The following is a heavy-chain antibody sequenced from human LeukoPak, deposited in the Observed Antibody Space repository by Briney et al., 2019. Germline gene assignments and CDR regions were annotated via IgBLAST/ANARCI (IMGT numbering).Heavy chain of an antibody. D-gene: IGHD1-26*01. CDR3: TMGATGEYFQY. V-gene: IGHV4-38-2*01. Sequence: PSETLSLTCAVSGYSISSGYYWGWIRPPPGKGLEWIGSIYHSGSTYYNPSLKSRVTISVDTSKNQFSLKLSSVTAADTAVYYCTMGATGEYFQYWGQGTLVTVSS. J-gene: IGHJ1*01. CDR2: IYHSGST. CDR1: GYSISSGYY.